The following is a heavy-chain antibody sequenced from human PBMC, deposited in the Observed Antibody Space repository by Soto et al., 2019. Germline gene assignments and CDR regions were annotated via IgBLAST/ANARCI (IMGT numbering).Heavy chain of an antibody. J-gene: IGHJ4*02. D-gene: IGHD4-17*01. CDR2: IYYSGST. V-gene: IGHV4-39*01. Sequence: SETLSLTCTVSGGSISSGDYYWSWIRQHPGKGLEWIGSIYYSGSTYYNPSLKSRVTISVDTSKNQFSLKLSSVTAADTAVYYCARHVDGDLLVGWGQGTLVTVSS. CDR1: GGSISSGDYY. CDR3: ARHVDGDLLVG.